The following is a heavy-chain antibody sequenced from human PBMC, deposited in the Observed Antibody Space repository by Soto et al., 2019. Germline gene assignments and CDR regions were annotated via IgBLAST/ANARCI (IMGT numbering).Heavy chain of an antibody. Sequence: SETLSLTCTVSGGSISSYYWSWIRQPPGKGLEWIGYIYYSGSTNYNPSLKSRVTISVDTSKNQFSLKLSSVTAADTAVYYCARWVRYSSGYFESFDYWGQGTLVTVSS. D-gene: IGHD5-18*01. V-gene: IGHV4-59*01. CDR3: ARWVRYSSGYFESFDY. CDR2: IYYSGST. J-gene: IGHJ4*02. CDR1: GGSISSYY.